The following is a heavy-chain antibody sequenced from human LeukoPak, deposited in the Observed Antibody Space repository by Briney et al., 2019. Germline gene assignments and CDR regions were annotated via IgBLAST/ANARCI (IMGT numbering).Heavy chain of an antibody. D-gene: IGHD3-10*01. V-gene: IGHV4-4*02. Sequence: SETLSLTCAVSGDSISSSHWWSWVRPPPGEGLEWVGEIYHSGSTNYNPSLKSRVTIFVDKSRNQFSLKLSSVSAADTAVYYCASGLYGSGRAWAFDIWGQGTMVTVSS. CDR2: IYHSGST. CDR3: ASGLYGSGRAWAFDI. J-gene: IGHJ3*02. CDR1: GDSISSSHW.